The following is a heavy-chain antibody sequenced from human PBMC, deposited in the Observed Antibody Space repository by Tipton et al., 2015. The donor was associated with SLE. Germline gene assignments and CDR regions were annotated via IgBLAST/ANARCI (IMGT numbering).Heavy chain of an antibody. CDR1: GGTFSSYA. D-gene: IGHD6-13*01. CDR2: IIPIFGTA. J-gene: IGHJ1*01. CDR3: ARSPYSGSWRGHFQH. V-gene: IGHV1-69*06. Sequence: QSGAEVKKPGSSVKVSCKASGGTFSSYAISWVRQAPGQGLEWMGGIIPIFGTANYAQKFQGRVTITADKSTSTAYMELSSLRSEDTAVYYCARSPYSGSWRGHFQHWGQGTLVTVSS.